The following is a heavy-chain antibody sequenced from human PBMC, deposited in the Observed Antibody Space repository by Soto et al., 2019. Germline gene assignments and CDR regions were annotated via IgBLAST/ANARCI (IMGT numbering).Heavy chain of an antibody. J-gene: IGHJ6*02. V-gene: IGHV4-59*01. CDR1: GGTISGNY. CDR2: MYNTGST. Sequence: SETLSLTCTVSGGTISGNYWSWIRQPPGKGLEWIGYMYNTGSTVYNPSFKSRVTISVDTSKNQFSLKLNSVTAADTAVYYCARDLWGYCGTDCYPLDVWGQGTTVTVS. D-gene: IGHD2-21*02. CDR3: ARDLWGYCGTDCYPLDV.